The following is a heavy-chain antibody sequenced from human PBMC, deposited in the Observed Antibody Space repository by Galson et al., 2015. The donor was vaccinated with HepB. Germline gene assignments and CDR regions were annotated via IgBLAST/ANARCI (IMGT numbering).Heavy chain of an antibody. V-gene: IGHV1-69*06. J-gene: IGHJ5*02. CDR3: ARGAGGTGTTFWFDP. CDR1: GGTFSSYA. D-gene: IGHD1-7*01. Sequence: SVKVSCKASGGTFSSYAISWVRQAPGQGLEWMGGIIPIFGTANYAQKFQGRVTITADKSTSTAYMELSSLRSEDTAVYYCARGAGGTGTTFWFDPWGQGTLVTVSS. CDR2: IIPIFGTA.